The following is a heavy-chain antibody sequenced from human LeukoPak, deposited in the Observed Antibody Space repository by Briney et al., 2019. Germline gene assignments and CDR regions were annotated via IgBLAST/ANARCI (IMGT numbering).Heavy chain of an antibody. V-gene: IGHV3-21*01. D-gene: IGHD3-3*01. Sequence: GGCLRLSCTAAGFTFSSDSWNWGRQAPGQGLEWVSSVSTCINYIYYADSVKGRFTISRDNDRNSLYHQMNSLRVEDTAVYYCARVFRPSLTVFIIRGAFDIWGQGTMVTVSS. CDR2: VSTCINYI. CDR1: GFTFSSDS. CDR3: ARVFRPSLTVFIIRGAFDI. J-gene: IGHJ3*02.